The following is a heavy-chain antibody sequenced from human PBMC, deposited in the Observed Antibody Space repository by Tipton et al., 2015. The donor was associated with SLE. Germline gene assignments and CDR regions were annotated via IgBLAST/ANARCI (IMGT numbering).Heavy chain of an antibody. CDR3: ARAGGGDSNWFDP. CDR2: IYYSGST. CDR1: GGSISSSSYY. J-gene: IGHJ5*02. V-gene: IGHV4-39*07. Sequence: LRLSCTVSGGSISSSSYYWGWIRQPPGKGLEWIGSIYYSGSTYYNPSLKSRVTISVDTSKNQFSLKLSSVTAADTAVYYCARAGGGDSNWFDPWGQGTRVTVSS. D-gene: IGHD2-21*01.